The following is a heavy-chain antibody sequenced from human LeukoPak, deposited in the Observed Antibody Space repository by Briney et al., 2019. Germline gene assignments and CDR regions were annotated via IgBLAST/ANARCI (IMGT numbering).Heavy chain of an antibody. J-gene: IGHJ4*02. V-gene: IGHV2-70*11. D-gene: IGHD6-13*01. CDR1: GFSLSTSGMC. Sequence: SGPTLVNPTQTLTLTCTFSGFSLSTSGMCVSWIRQPPGKALEWLARIDWDDDKYYGTSLKTRLTISKDTSKNQVVLTMTNMDPVDTATYYCALESRRAAAGTGVFDYWGQGTLVTVSS. CDR3: ALESRRAAAGTGVFDY. CDR2: IDWDDDK.